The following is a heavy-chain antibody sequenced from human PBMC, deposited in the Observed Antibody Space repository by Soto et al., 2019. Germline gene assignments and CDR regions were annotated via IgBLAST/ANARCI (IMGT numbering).Heavy chain of an antibody. D-gene: IGHD6-13*01. CDR2: IYYSGST. J-gene: IGHJ4*02. CDR1: GGSIRSAGDD. V-gene: IGHV4-31*03. CDR3: AREGIAARTVDY. Sequence: PSETLSLTCTVSGGSIRSAGDDWSRNGQHPGKGLEWIGYIYYSGSTYYNPSLKSRVTVSVDTSKNQFYLKLRSVTAADSAVCSCAREGIAARTVDYWGQGTLVTVSS.